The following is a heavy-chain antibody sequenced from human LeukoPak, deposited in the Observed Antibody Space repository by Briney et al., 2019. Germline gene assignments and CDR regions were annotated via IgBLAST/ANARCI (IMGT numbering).Heavy chain of an antibody. CDR3: ARDSPEHLMD. J-gene: IGHJ4*02. CDR1: GGSISGYY. Sequence: SETLSLTSAGYGGSISGYYWSWIRQPQGKGLKWIGEINHGGSTNYNPSLKSRVTISVDTSKHQFSLKLSSVTAADTAVYYCARDSPEHLMDWGQGTLVTVSS. D-gene: IGHD2-8*01. V-gene: IGHV4-34*01. CDR2: INHGGST.